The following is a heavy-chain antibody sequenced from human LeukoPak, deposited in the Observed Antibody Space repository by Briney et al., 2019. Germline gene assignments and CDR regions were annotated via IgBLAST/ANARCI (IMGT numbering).Heavy chain of an antibody. CDR3: AATVTTDPYYYGMGV. J-gene: IGHJ6*02. V-gene: IGHV3-23*01. CDR2: ISGSGGST. CDR1: GFTFSSYA. Sequence: GGSLRLSCAASGFTFSSYAMSWVRQAPGKGLEWVSAISGSGGSTYYADSVKGRFTISRDNSKNTLYLQMNSLRAEDTAVYYCAATVTTDPYYYGMGVWGQGTTVTVSS. D-gene: IGHD4-17*01.